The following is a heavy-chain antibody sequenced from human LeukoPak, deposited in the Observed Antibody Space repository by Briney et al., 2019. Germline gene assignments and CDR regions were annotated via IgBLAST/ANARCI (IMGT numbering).Heavy chain of an antibody. Sequence: GGSLRLSCAASGFTFSSYEMNWVRQAPGKGLEWVSYISSSGSTIYYADSVKGRFTISRDNAKNSLYLQMNSLRAEDTAVYYCAGRYSGYDDYYYYGMDVWGKGTTVTVSS. J-gene: IGHJ6*04. D-gene: IGHD5-12*01. V-gene: IGHV3-48*03. CDR1: GFTFSSYE. CDR3: AGRYSGYDDYYYYGMDV. CDR2: ISSSGSTI.